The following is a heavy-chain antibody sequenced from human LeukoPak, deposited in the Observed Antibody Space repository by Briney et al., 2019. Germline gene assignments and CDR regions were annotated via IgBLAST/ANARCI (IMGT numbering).Heavy chain of an antibody. CDR3: AKCVSGWPNWFDP. J-gene: IGHJ5*02. CDR2: IRDGGDST. Sequence: PGGSLRLSCAASGFTFSRSVMSWVRQAPGKGLEWVSSIRDGGDSTYYADSVEGRFTISRDNSKNTLYLQMNSLRAEDTAVYYCAKCVSGWPNWFDPWGQGTLVTVSS. CDR1: GFTFSRSV. D-gene: IGHD6-19*01. V-gene: IGHV3-23*01.